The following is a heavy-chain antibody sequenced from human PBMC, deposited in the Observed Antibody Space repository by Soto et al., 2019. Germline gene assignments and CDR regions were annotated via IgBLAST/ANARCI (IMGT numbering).Heavy chain of an antibody. CDR1: GFTVSSNY. D-gene: IGHD5-18*01. V-gene: IGHV3-66*01. CDR2: IYSGDST. J-gene: IGHJ3*02. Sequence: EVPLVESGGGLVQPGGSLRLSCVASGFTVSSNYMSWVRQAPGKGLEWVSIIYSGDSTYYADSVKGRFTISRDNSKNTLYLKMNSLRAEDTAVYYCARDRGTLWAFDIWGQGTMVTVSS. CDR3: ARDRGTLWAFDI.